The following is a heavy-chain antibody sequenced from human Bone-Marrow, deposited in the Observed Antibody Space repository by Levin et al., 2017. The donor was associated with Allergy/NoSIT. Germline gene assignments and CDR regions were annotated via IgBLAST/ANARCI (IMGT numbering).Heavy chain of an antibody. CDR2: MNPISGAT. V-gene: IGHV1-2*06. CDR3: ARMYYYDSSGYSKKQPGDF. D-gene: IGHD3-22*01. J-gene: IGHJ4*02. Sequence: AASVKVSCKASGYTFTGYYIHWVRQAPGQGLEWVGRMNPISGATNYAQKFQGRVTMTRDTSISAAYMELSRLRSDDTAVYYCARMYYYDSSGYSKKQPGDFWGQGTLVTVSS. CDR1: GYTFTGYY.